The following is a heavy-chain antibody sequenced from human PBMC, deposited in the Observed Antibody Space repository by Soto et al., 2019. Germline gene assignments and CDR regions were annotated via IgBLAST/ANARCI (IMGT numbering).Heavy chain of an antibody. J-gene: IGHJ4*02. CDR1: GYTLTESS. D-gene: IGHD3-3*01. CDR2: FDPEDGET. CDR3: AINDFWSGYSQSVDY. Sequence: GASVKVSCKVSGYTLTESSMHWVRQAPGQGLEWMGSFDPEDGETLYAQKFQGRVTMTEDTSTGTAFMELSSLRSEDTAVYYCAINDFWSGYSQSVDYWGQGTLVTVSS. V-gene: IGHV1-24*01.